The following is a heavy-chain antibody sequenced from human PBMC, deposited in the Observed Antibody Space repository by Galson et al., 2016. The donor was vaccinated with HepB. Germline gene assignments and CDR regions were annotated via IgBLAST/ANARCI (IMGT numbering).Heavy chain of an antibody. D-gene: IGHD3-22*01. CDR1: GYRFTNYW. CDR2: IDPTDSYS. J-gene: IGHJ3*01. CDR3: ARQHRSSAYYAGDL. Sequence: QSGAEVKKPGESLRISCRGSGYRFTNYWISWVRQMPGKGLEWMGRIDPTDSYSNYSPSFQGYVTISADKSTSTAHLQWSSLRASDTAMYYCARQHRSSAYYAGDLWGQGTMVTVSS. V-gene: IGHV5-10-1*01.